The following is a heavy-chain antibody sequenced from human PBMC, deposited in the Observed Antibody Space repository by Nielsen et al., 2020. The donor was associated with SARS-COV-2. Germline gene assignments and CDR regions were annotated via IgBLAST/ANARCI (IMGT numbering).Heavy chain of an antibody. V-gene: IGHV4-30-4*01. CDR2: IYYTGTA. CDR3: VTEIRNLFDS. J-gene: IGHJ4*02. CDR1: GGSISKTDHY. Sequence: SETLSLTCTVSGGSISKTDHYWSWIRQPPGKGLEWIGYIYYTGTAYHSPSLRSRLTLSVDTSKNQFSLNLSSVTAADTAVYFCVTEIRNLFDSWGQGILVTVSS.